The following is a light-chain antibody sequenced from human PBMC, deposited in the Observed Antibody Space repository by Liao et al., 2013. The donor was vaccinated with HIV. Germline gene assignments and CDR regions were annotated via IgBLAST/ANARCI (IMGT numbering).Light chain of an antibody. CDR2: QDS. CDR3: QAWDSSTAHYV. J-gene: IGLJ1*01. CDR1: NIGSKS. Sequence: SYELTQPPSVSVAPGKTARITCGGNNIGSKSVHWYQQKPGQAPVLVIYQDSKRPSGIPERFSGSNSGNTATLTISGTQAMDEADYYCQAWDSSTAHYVFGTGTKVTVL. V-gene: IGLV3-21*01.